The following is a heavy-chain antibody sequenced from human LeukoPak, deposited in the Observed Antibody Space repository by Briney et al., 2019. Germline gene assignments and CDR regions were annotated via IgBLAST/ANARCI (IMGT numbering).Heavy chain of an antibody. Sequence: GASVKVSCKASGYSFTAFYIHWVRQAPGQGLEWMGWIHPRSGETNYAYKFRGRVTMTRDTSISTTYMDLGSLGSDDTAVYYRASSFFGELLYRADYWGQGTLVTVSS. D-gene: IGHD3-10*01. CDR3: ASSFFGELLYRADY. J-gene: IGHJ4*02. V-gene: IGHV1-2*02. CDR2: IHPRSGET. CDR1: GYSFTAFY.